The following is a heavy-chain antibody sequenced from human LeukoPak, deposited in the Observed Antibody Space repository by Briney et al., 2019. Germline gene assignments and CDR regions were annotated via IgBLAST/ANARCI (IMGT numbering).Heavy chain of an antibody. CDR1: GGSISSYY. V-gene: IGHV4-59*01. J-gene: IGHJ6*02. D-gene: IGHD2-21*02. CDR3: ARTGGDYLNYGMDV. CDR2: IYYSGST. Sequence: PSETLSLTCTVSGGSISSYYWSWIRQPPGKGLEWIGYIYYSGSTNYNPSLKSRVTISVDTSKNQFSLKLSSVTAADTAVYYCARTGGDYLNYGMDVWGQGTTVTVSS.